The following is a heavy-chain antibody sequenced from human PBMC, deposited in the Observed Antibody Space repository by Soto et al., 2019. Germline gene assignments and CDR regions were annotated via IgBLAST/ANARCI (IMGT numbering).Heavy chain of an antibody. V-gene: IGHV4-59*08. J-gene: IGHJ5*02. CDR3: ARAYYDFWSGRNWFDP. Sequence: SETLSLTCTVSGGSISSYYWSWIRQPPGKGLEWIGYIYYSGSTNYNPSLKSRVTISVDTSKNQFSLKLSSVTAADTAVYYCARAYYDFWSGRNWFDPWGQGTLVTVSS. D-gene: IGHD3-3*01. CDR1: GGSISSYY. CDR2: IYYSGST.